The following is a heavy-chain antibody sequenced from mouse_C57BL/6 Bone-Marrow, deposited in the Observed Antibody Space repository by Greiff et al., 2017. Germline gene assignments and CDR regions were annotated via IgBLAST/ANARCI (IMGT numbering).Heavy chain of an antibody. D-gene: IGHD1-2*01. Sequence: QVQLQQPGAELVMPGASVKLSCKASGYTFTSYWMHWVKQRPGQGLAWIGEIDPSDSYTNYNQKFKGKSTFTVDKSSSTAYMQLSSLTSEDSAVYYCARDTTAYAMDYWGQGTSVTVSS. J-gene: IGHJ4*01. CDR1: GYTFTSYW. CDR2: IDPSDSYT. V-gene: IGHV1-69*01. CDR3: ARDTTAYAMDY.